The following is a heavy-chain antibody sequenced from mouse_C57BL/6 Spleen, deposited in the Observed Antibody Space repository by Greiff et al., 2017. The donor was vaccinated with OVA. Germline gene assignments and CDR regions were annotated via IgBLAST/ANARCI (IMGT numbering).Heavy chain of an antibody. V-gene: IGHV1-61*01. Sequence: QVQLQQPGAELVRPGSSVKLSCKASGYTFTSYWMDWVKQRPGQGLEWIGNIYPSDSETHYNQKFKDKATLTVDKSSSTAYMQLSSLTSEDSAVYYCATGYYDYDWFAYWGQGTLVTVSA. CDR3: ATGYYDYDWFAY. D-gene: IGHD2-4*01. CDR2: IYPSDSET. J-gene: IGHJ3*01. CDR1: GYTFTSYW.